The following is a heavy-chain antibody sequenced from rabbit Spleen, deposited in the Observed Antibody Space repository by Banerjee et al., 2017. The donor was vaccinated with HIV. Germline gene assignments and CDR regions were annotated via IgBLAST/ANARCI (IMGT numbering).Heavy chain of an antibody. CDR1: GFSFSSSYY. V-gene: IGHV1S45*01. D-gene: IGHD1-1*01. Sequence: QQQLEESGGDLVKPEGSLTLTCTASGFSFSSSYYMCWVRQAPGKGLEWIGCIGFGSTGNSYYASWAKGRFTISKTSSTTVTLQMTSLTGADTATYFCARDLVAVIGWNFNLWGPGTLVTVS. J-gene: IGHJ4*01. CDR2: IGFGSTGNS. CDR3: ARDLVAVIGWNFNL.